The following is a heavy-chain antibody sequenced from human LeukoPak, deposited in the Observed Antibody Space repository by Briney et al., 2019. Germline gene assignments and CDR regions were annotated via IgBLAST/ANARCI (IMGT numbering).Heavy chain of an antibody. J-gene: IGHJ4*02. CDR3: ARVPEGVRGYSYGYGFDY. Sequence: GGSLRLSCAASGFTFSSYEMNWVRQAPGKGLGWVSYISSSGSTIYYADSVKGRFTISRDNAKNSLYLQMNSLRAEDTAVYYCARVPEGVRGYSYGYGFDYWGQGTLVTVSS. V-gene: IGHV3-48*03. D-gene: IGHD5-18*01. CDR2: ISSSGSTI. CDR1: GFTFSSYE.